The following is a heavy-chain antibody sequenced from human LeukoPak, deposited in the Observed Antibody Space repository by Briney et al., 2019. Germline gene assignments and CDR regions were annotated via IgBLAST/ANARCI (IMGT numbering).Heavy chain of an antibody. J-gene: IGHJ4*02. CDR1: DGSINSYY. Sequence: SQTLSLTCSVSDGSINSYYWSWIRQPPGKGLEWIGYIHSSGTTHYNPPLKSRVTTSLDTSKNQFSLKLSSVTAADTAVYYCASHRRSHGSEYWGQGTLVTVSS. CDR3: ASHRRSHGSEY. CDR2: IHSSGTT. V-gene: IGHV4-4*09. D-gene: IGHD3-10*01.